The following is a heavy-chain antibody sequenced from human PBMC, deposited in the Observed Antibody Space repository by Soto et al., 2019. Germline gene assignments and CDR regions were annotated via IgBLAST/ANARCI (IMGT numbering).Heavy chain of an antibody. D-gene: IGHD3-10*01. CDR1: GDSVPSNSAA. J-gene: IGHJ6*02. CDR2: TYYRSKWYN. Sequence: SQTLSLTCAISGDSVPSNSAAWNWIRQSPSRGLEWLGRTYYRSKWYNDYAVSVKSRITINPDTSKNQFSLQLNSVTPEDTAVYYCARANGSGSYGYYYYYGMDVWGQGTTVTVSS. V-gene: IGHV6-1*01. CDR3: ARANGSGSYGYYYYYGMDV.